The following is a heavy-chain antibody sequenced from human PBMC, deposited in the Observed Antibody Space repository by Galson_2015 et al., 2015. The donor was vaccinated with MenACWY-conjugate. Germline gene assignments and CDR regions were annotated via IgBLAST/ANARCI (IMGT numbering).Heavy chain of an antibody. D-gene: IGHD3-10*01. CDR3: AKDKIYFGSGSYLYYLDY. J-gene: IGHJ4*02. CDR1: GFTFSAYG. Sequence: SLRLSCATSGFTFSAYGLHWVRQAPGKGLEWLAFMRYDGSDGTYADSVKGRFFISRDDSRRTLSLQMNNLTTEDTAVYFCAKDKIYFGSGSYLYYLDYWGQGTLVTVSS. V-gene: IGHV3-30*02. CDR2: MRYDGSDG.